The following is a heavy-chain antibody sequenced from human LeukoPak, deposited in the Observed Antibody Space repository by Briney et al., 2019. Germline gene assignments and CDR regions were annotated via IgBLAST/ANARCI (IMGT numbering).Heavy chain of an antibody. CDR3: ARVSTPQDAFDI. J-gene: IGHJ3*02. Sequence: SETLSLICTVSGGSVSSGSYYWSWIRQPPGKGLEWIGYIYYSGSTNYNPSLKSRVTISVDTSKNQFSLKLSSVTAADTAVYYCARVSTPQDAFDIWGQGTMVTVSS. D-gene: IGHD5/OR15-5a*01. CDR1: GGSVSSGSYY. V-gene: IGHV4-61*01. CDR2: IYYSGST.